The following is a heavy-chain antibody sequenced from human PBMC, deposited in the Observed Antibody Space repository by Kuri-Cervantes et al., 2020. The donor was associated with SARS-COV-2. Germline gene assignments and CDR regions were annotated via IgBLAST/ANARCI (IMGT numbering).Heavy chain of an antibody. CDR3: ARSNHYDILTGYFYYFDY. V-gene: IGHV4-59*01. CDR1: GGSISSYY. CDR2: IYYSGST. J-gene: IGHJ4*02. D-gene: IGHD3-9*01. Sequence: SETLSLTCTVSGGSISSYYWSWIRQPPGKGLEWIGYIYYSGSTNYNPSLKSRVTISVDTSKNQFSLKLSSVTAADTAVYYCARSNHYDILTGYFYYFDYWGQGTLVTVSS.